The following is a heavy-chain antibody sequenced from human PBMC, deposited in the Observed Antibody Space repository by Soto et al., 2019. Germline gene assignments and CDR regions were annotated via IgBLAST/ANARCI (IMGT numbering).Heavy chain of an antibody. CDR2: ISAYNGNT. J-gene: IGHJ3*02. Sequence: ASVKVSCKASGYTFTSYGISWVRQAPGQGLEWMGWISAYNGNTNYAQKLQGRVTMTTDTSTSTAYMELRSLRSDDTAVYYCARGWSGTTYLLGAFDIWGQGKMVTVSS. D-gene: IGHD1-1*01. CDR3: ARGWSGTTYLLGAFDI. CDR1: GYTFTSYG. V-gene: IGHV1-18*01.